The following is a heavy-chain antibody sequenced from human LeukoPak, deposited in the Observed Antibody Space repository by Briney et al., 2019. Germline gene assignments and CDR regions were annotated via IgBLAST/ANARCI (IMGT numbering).Heavy chain of an antibody. CDR3: ARRVIVVVVAAYNWFDP. Sequence: SETLSLTCAVYGGSFSGYYWSWIRQPPGKGLEWIGEINHSGSTNYNPSLKSRVTISVDTSKNQFSLKLSSVTAADTAVYYCARRVIVVVVAAYNWFDPWGQGTLVTVSS. CDR1: GGSFSGYY. CDR2: INHSGST. J-gene: IGHJ5*02. V-gene: IGHV4-34*01. D-gene: IGHD2-15*01.